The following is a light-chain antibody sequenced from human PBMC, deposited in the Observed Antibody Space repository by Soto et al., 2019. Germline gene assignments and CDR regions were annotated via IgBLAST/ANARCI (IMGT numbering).Light chain of an antibody. CDR2: DDS. J-gene: IGLJ1*01. V-gene: IGLV3-21*02. CDR3: QVWHSSSVDYV. CDR1: NIGSKS. Sequence: SYELTQPPSVSVAPGQTARITCGGNNIGSKSVHWYQQKPGQAPVLVVYDDSDRPSGIPERFSGSNSGDTATLTISSVEAGDEADYYCQVWHSSSVDYVFGSGTKVTV.